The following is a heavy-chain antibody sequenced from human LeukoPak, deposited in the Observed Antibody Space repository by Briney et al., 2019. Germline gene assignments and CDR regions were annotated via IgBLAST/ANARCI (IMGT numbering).Heavy chain of an antibody. J-gene: IGHJ4*02. CDR2: IIPILGIA. Sequence: GASVKVSCKASGGTFSSYAISWVRQAPGQGLEWMGRIIPILGIANYAQKFQGRVTITADKSTSTAYTELSSLRSEDTAVYYCARDVSGRNDYWGQGTLVTVSS. CDR1: GGTFSSYA. V-gene: IGHV1-69*04. D-gene: IGHD2-15*01. CDR3: ARDVSGRNDY.